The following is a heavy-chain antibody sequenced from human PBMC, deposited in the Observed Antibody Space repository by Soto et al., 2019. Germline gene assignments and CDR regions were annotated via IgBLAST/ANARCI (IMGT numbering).Heavy chain of an antibody. CDR3: ARVWAYFYDTSGPPPRFDY. CDR2: IYYNGST. CDR1: GGSISSDNYH. V-gene: IGHV4-30-4*01. D-gene: IGHD3-22*01. Sequence: QVQLQESGPGLVKPSQTLSLTCTVSGGSISSDNYHWSWIRQPPGKGLEWIGYIYYNGSTYYNPSLKSRVTISVDTSKIQFSLKLISVTAADTAIYYCARVWAYFYDTSGPPPRFDYWGQGTLVTVSS. J-gene: IGHJ4*02.